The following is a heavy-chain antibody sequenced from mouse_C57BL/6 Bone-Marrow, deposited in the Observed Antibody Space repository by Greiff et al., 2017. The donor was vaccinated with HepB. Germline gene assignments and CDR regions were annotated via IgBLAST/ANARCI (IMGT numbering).Heavy chain of an antibody. D-gene: IGHD1-1*01. CDR3: ARPGYGSSEAWFAY. V-gene: IGHV5-17*01. CDR1: GFTFSDYG. Sequence: EVMLVESGGGLVKPGGSLKLSCAASGFTFSDYGMHWVRQAPEKGLEWVAYISSGSSTIYYADTVKGRFTISRDNAKNTLFLQMTSLRSEDTAMYYSARPGYGSSEAWFAYWGQGTLVTVSA. CDR2: ISSGSSTI. J-gene: IGHJ3*01.